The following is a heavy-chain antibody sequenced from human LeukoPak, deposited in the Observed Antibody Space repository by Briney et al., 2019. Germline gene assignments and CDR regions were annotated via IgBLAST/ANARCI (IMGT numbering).Heavy chain of an antibody. J-gene: IGHJ4*02. CDR3: ARGMGNYVSFDY. CDR2: INWNGGST. V-gene: IGHV3-20*04. CDR1: GFTFDDYG. D-gene: IGHD1-7*01. Sequence: GGSLRLSCGASGFTFDDYGMSWVRQAPGKGLVWVSGINWNGGSTGYADSVKGRFTISRDNAKNSLYLQMNSLRAEDTALYYCARGMGNYVSFDYWGQGTLVTVSS.